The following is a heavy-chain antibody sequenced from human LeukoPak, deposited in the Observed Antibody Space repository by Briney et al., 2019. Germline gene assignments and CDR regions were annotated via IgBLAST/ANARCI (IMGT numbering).Heavy chain of an antibody. J-gene: IGHJ4*02. V-gene: IGHV3-30*18. CDR3: AKWSPPFDY. Sequence: GGSLRLSCAASGFTFSNYDMHWVRQAPGKGLEWVALISYDGSDKYYADSAKGRFTISRDNSKNTLYLQMNSLRAEDTAVYYCAKWSPPFDYWGQGTLVTVSS. CDR2: ISYDGSDK. D-gene: IGHD2-15*01. CDR1: GFTFSNYD.